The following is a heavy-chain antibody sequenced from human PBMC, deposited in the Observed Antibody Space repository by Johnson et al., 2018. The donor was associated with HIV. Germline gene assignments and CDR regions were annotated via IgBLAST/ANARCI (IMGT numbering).Heavy chain of an antibody. CDR3: ARCLGFRELSDAFDI. J-gene: IGHJ3*02. CDR2: ISFDGGKK. CDR1: GFTFSHYA. D-gene: IGHD3-10*01. Sequence: QVQLVESGGGVVRPGRSLRLSCAASGFTFSHYAMHWVRQTPGKGLEWVAVISFDGGKKYYTDSVKGRFTISRDNSKNTLYLDTNSLRPEDTAVYYCARCLGFRELSDAFDIWGQGTIVTVSS. V-gene: IGHV3-30*04.